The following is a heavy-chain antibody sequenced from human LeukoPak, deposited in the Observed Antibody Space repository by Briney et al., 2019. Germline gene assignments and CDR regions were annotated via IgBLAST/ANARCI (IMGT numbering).Heavy chain of an antibody. J-gene: IGHJ6*02. CDR3: ARDRSRDGYNWDYYYYYGMDV. V-gene: IGHV4-39*07. CDR1: GGSISSSSYY. CDR2: IYYSGST. Sequence: SETLSLTCTVSGGSISSSSYYWGWIRQPPGKGLEWIGSIYYSGSTYYNPSLKSRVTISVDTSKNQFSLKLSSVTAADTAVYYCARDRSRDGYNWDYYYYYGMDVWGQGTTVTVSS. D-gene: IGHD5-24*01.